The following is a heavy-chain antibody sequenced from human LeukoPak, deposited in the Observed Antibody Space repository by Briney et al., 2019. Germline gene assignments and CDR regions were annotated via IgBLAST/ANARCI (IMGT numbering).Heavy chain of an antibody. CDR3: ARGDRGTGQHFDY. Sequence: GGSLRLSCAASGFSVSNNYMTWVRQAPGKGLEWVSIIFAGVGTYYADSVRGRFTISRDNSKNTLYLQMNSLEAEDAAVYYCARGDRGTGQHFDYWGQGTLVTVS. CDR2: IFAGVGT. D-gene: IGHD1-1*01. J-gene: IGHJ4*02. CDR1: GFSVSNNY. V-gene: IGHV3-53*01.